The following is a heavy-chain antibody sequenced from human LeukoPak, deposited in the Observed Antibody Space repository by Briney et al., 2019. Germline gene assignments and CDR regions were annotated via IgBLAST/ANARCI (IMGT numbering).Heavy chain of an antibody. CDR1: GYTFTSYY. D-gene: IGHD6-19*01. Sequence: VASVKVSCKASGYTFTSYYMHWVRQAPGQGLEWMGIINPSGGSTSYAQKFQGRVTMTTDTSTSTAYMELRSLRSDDTAVYYCARDRWLVTGIGDYWGQGTLVTVSS. CDR3: ARDRWLVTGIGDY. V-gene: IGHV1-46*01. J-gene: IGHJ4*02. CDR2: INPSGGST.